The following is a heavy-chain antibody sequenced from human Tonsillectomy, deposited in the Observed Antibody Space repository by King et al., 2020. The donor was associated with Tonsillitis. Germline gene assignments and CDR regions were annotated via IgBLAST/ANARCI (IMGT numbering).Heavy chain of an antibody. V-gene: IGHV4-39*01. CDR2: IYYSGST. J-gene: IGHJ4*02. CDR1: GGSISSSGYY. Sequence: QLQESGPGLVKPSETLSLTCTVSGGSISSSGYYWGWIRQPPGKGLEWIGSIYYSGSTYYNPSLKSRVTISVDTSKNQFSLKLRSVTAADTAVFYCARLEGSGDMVVVVAAHWGQGTLVTVSS. D-gene: IGHD2-15*01. CDR3: ARLEGSGDMVVVVAAH.